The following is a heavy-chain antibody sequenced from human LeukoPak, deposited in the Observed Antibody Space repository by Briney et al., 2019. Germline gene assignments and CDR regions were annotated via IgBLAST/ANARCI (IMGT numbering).Heavy chain of an antibody. CDR3: ASQPYYFDSSGYYDY. Sequence: SETLSLTCTVSGYSISSGYYWGWIRQPPGKGLEWIGSIYHSGSTYYNPSLKSRVTISVDTSKNQFSLKLSSVTAADTAVYYCASQPYYFDSSGYYDYWGQGTLVTVSS. CDR1: GYSISSGYY. CDR2: IYHSGST. D-gene: IGHD3-22*01. J-gene: IGHJ4*02. V-gene: IGHV4-38-2*02.